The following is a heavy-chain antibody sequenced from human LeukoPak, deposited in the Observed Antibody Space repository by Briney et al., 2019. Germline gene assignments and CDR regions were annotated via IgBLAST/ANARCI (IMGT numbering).Heavy chain of an antibody. D-gene: IGHD3-22*01. Sequence: PGGSLRLSCAASGFTFSSYEMNWVRQAPGKGLEWVSYISSSGSTIYYADSVKGRFTISRDNSKNTLYLQMNSLRAEDTAVYYCAREPHDSSGYFEYWGQGTLVTASS. CDR3: AREPHDSSGYFEY. CDR1: GFTFSSYE. CDR2: ISSSGSTI. J-gene: IGHJ4*02. V-gene: IGHV3-48*03.